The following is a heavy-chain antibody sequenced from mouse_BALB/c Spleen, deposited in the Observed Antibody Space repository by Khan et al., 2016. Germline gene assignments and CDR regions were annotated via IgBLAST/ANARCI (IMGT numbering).Heavy chain of an antibody. J-gene: IGHJ2*01. CDR2: IRLKSDDYVT. V-gene: IGHV6-6*02. CDR3: WILL. CDR1: GFTFSNYW. Sequence: EVQLVESGGGLVQPGGSMKLSCVAPGFTFSNYWMNWVRQSPEKGLEWVAEIRLKSDDYVTHYAESVKGRFTISRADSKSSVCLQMNKLRAEDTGIYYCWILLWGQGTTLTVSS.